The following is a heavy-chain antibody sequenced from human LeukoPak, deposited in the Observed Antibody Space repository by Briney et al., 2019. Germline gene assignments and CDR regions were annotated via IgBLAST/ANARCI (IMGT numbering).Heavy chain of an antibody. V-gene: IGHV1-69*06. J-gene: IGHJ5*02. CDR2: IIPIFGTA. CDR1: GGTFSSYA. D-gene: IGHD2-15*01. CDR3: ARESLGGLCSGGSCYSGVWFDP. Sequence: GASVKVSCKASGGTFSSYAISWVRQAPGQGLEWMGGIIPIFGTANYAQKFQGRVTITADKSTSTAYMELNSLRSEDTAVYYCARESLGGLCSGGSCYSGVWFDPWGQGTLVTVSS.